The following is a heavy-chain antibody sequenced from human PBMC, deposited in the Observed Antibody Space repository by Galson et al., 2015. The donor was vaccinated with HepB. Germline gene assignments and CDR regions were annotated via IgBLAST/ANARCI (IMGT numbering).Heavy chain of an antibody. D-gene: IGHD4-17*01. CDR1: GYTFTSYA. J-gene: IGHJ6*02. Sequence: SVKVSCKASGYTFTSYAMNWVRQAPGQGLEWMGGIIPIFGTANYAQKFQGRVTITADESTSTAYMELSSLRSEDTAVYYCAREGRGRNYGDYASDYHYYGMDVWGQGTTVTVSS. CDR3: AREGRGRNYGDYASDYHYYGMDV. CDR2: IIPIFGTA. V-gene: IGHV1-69*13.